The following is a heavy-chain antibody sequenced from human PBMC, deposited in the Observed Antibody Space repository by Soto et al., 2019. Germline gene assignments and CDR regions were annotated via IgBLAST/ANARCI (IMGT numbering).Heavy chain of an antibody. CDR3: AREFCSGGNCYTYYFDP. J-gene: IGHJ5*02. V-gene: IGHV3-74*01. D-gene: IGHD2-15*01. CDR2: INTDGSNT. Sequence: VGSQSLSCAASGLTFNRYWMHWVRHAPGKGLVWVSHINTDGSNTNYADSVKGRFTISRDNAKSTLFLQMNSLRDEDTAVYYCAREFCSGGNCYTYYFDPWGQGIPVTVSS. CDR1: GLTFNRYW.